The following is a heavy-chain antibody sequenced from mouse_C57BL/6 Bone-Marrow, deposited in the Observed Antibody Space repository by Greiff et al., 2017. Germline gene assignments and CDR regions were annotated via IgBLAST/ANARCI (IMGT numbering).Heavy chain of an antibody. V-gene: IGHV1-59*01. J-gene: IGHJ4*01. CDR3: ARGGWLRYAMDY. CDR2: IDPSDSYT. CDR1: GYTFTSYW. Sequence: VQLQQPGAELVRPGTSVKLSCKASGYTFTSYWMHWVKQRPGQGLEWIGVIDPSDSYTNYNQKFKGKATLTVDTSSITAYMQLSSLTSEDSAVYYCARGGWLRYAMDYWGQGTAVTVSS. D-gene: IGHD2-2*01.